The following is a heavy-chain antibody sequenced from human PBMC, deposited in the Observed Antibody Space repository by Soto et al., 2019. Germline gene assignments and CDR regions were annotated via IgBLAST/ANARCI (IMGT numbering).Heavy chain of an antibody. V-gene: IGHV3-23*01. CDR1: GFTFSTYA. CDR3: AKVSLGALTFTDYYYYGLDV. J-gene: IGHJ6*02. D-gene: IGHD1-26*01. CDR2: ISGGGGST. Sequence: EVQLLESGGGLVQPGGSLRLSYAASGFTFSTYAMNWVRQAPGKGLEWVSAISGGGGSTYYADSVKGRVTISRDNSKNTLYLQMNSLRAEDTAVYYCAKVSLGALTFTDYYYYGLDVWGQGTTVTVSS.